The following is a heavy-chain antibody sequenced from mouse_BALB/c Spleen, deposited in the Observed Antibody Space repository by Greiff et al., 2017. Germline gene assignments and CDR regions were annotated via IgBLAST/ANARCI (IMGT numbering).Heavy chain of an antibody. J-gene: IGHJ2*01. CDR1: GFTFSDYY. D-gene: IGHD2-4*01. CDR2: ISDGGSYT. Sequence: EVKVVESGGGLVKPGGSLKLSCAASGFTFSDYYMYWVRQTPEKRLEWVATISDGGSYTYYPDSVKGRFTISRDNAKNNLYLQMSSLKSEDTAMYYCARGYDYDVFDYWGQGTTLTVSS. CDR3: ARGYDYDVFDY. V-gene: IGHV5-4*02.